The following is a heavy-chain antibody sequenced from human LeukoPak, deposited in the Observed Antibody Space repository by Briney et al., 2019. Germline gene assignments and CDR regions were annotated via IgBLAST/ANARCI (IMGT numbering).Heavy chain of an antibody. CDR2: ISYDGSNK. D-gene: IGHD3-10*01. CDR1: GFTFSSYG. V-gene: IGHV3-30*18. CDR3: AKEENYYGSGSYGS. J-gene: IGHJ4*02. Sequence: GRSLRLSCAASGFTFSSYGMHWVRQAPGKGLEWVAVISYDGSNKYYADSVKGRFTISRDNSKNTLYLQMNSLRAEDTAVYYCAKEENYYGSGSYGSWGQGTLVTVSS.